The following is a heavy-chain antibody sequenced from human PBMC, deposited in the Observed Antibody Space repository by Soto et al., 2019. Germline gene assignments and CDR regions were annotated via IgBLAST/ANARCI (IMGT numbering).Heavy chain of an antibody. CDR3: ARGREVVAATDAFDI. CDR2: IYYSGST. V-gene: IGHV4-30-4*01. Sequence: PLETLSLTCTVSGGSISSGDYYWSWIRQPPGKGLEWIGYIYYSGSTYYNPSLKSRVTISVDTSKNQFSLKLSSVTAADTAVYYCARGREVVAATDAFDIWGQGTMVTVSS. CDR1: GGSISSGDYY. D-gene: IGHD2-15*01. J-gene: IGHJ3*02.